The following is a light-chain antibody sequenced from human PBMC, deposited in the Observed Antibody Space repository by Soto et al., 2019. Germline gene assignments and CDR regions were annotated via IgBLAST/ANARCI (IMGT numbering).Light chain of an antibody. Sequence: DLQMTQSPSSLSASVGDRVIITCRASQDINRYLAWFQQKPGKAPKSLIYGAFILQGGVPSRFSGSGSGIDFTLTINSLQPEDFATYFCQQYATYPLSFGGGTSVDIK. V-gene: IGKV1-16*01. CDR1: QDINRY. CDR2: GAF. CDR3: QQYATYPLS. J-gene: IGKJ4*01.